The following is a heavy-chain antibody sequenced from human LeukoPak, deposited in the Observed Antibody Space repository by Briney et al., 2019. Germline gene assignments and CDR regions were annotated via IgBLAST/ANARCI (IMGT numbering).Heavy chain of an antibody. CDR1: GGSISSSSYY. CDR3: ARTPSDIAAHDY. D-gene: IGHD6-6*01. V-gene: IGHV4-39*01. CDR2: IYYSGST. J-gene: IGHJ4*02. Sequence: SETLSLTCTVSGGSISSSSYYWGWIRQPPGKGLEWIGSIYYSGSTYYNPSLKSRVTISVDTSKNQFSLKLSSVTAADTAVYYCARTPSDIAAHDYWGQGTLVTVSS.